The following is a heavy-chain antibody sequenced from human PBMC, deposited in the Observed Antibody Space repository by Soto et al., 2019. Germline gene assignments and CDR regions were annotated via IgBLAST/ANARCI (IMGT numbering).Heavy chain of an antibody. CDR3: ARDEGPLTTWAYYYYGMDV. D-gene: IGHD4-4*01. J-gene: IGHJ6*02. Sequence: GGSLRLSCAASGFTFSSYSMNWVRQAPGKGLEWVSYISSSSSTIYYADSVKGRFTISRDNAKNSLYLQMNSLRDEDTAVYYCARDEGPLTTWAYYYYGMDVWGQGTTVTAP. CDR1: GFTFSSYS. V-gene: IGHV3-48*02. CDR2: ISSSSSTI.